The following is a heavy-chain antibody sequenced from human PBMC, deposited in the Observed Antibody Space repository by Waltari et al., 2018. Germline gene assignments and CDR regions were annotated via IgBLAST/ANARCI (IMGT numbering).Heavy chain of an antibody. Sequence: EVQLLESGGGLVQPGGSLRLSCAASGFTFSSYAMSWVRQAPGKGLEWGSVIYSGGSTYYADSVKGRFTISRDNSKNTLYLQMNSLRAEDTAVYYCAKMRIHGLLGYWGQGTLVTVSS. V-gene: IGHV3-23*03. CDR1: GFTFSSYA. CDR2: IYSGGST. J-gene: IGHJ4*02. D-gene: IGHD1-26*01. CDR3: AKMRIHGLLGY.